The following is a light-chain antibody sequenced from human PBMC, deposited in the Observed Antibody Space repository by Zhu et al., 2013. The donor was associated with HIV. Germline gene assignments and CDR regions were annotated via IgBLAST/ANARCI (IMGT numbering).Light chain of an antibody. V-gene: IGKV2-28*01. CDR2: LGS. J-gene: IGKJ2*01. Sequence: DIVMTQSPLSLPVTPGEAAYISCRSSQSLLHSNGYKYLDWYLQKPGQSPQLLISLGSVRASGVPDRVSGSGSDTEFTLKISTVEAEDVGIYYCMQALQTPYTFGQGTKLEIK. CDR1: QSLLHSNGYKY. CDR3: MQALQTPYT.